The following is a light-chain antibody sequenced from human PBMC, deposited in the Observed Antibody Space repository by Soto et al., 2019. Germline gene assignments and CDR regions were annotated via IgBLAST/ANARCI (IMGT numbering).Light chain of an antibody. Sequence: QSVLTQPASVSGSPGQSITISCTGTSSDIGRYNLVSWYQQHPAKAPKLIIYEVPKRPSGVSNRFSGSKSGNTASLTISGLQPEDEADYYCCSHAHTHTSFVVFGGGTKLTVL. J-gene: IGLJ2*01. CDR2: EVP. V-gene: IGLV2-23*02. CDR3: CSHAHTHTSFVV. CDR1: SSDIGRYNL.